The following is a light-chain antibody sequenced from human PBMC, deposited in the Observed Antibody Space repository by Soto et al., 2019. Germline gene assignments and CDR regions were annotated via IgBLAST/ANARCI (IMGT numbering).Light chain of an antibody. V-gene: IGKV1-5*03. CDR3: QQYNSYPYS. CDR1: QTIFSW. CDR2: KAS. Sequence: IQMTQSPSTLSASVGDRVSITCRASQTIFSWLAWYQQKPGKATKLLIYKASSLESGVPSRYSGSGSGTEFTLTISGLQPDDFANYYCQQYNSYPYSFGQGTKLEIK. J-gene: IGKJ2*03.